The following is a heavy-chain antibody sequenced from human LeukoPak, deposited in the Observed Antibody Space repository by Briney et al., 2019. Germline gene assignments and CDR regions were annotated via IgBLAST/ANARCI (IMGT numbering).Heavy chain of an antibody. V-gene: IGHV1-18*01. D-gene: IGHD3-16*02. J-gene: IGHJ4*02. CDR2: ISVYNGNT. CDR3: ARAHLPLYEADY. Sequence: ASVKDSCKASGYTFTSYAISSVRQAPGQGLEWMGRISVYNGNTNYAQKLQGRVTMTTDTSTSTAYMVVRRLRSDDTAVYYCARAHLPLYEADYWGQGTLVTVSS. CDR1: GYTFTSYA.